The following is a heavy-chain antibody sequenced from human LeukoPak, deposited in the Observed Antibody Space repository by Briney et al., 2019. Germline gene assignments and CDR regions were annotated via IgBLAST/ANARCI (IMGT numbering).Heavy chain of an antibody. J-gene: IGHJ5*02. CDR1: GGSISSYY. CDR3: ARVVKEMATIWFDP. V-gene: IGHV4-59*01. Sequence: SETLSLTCTVSGGSISSYYWSWIRQPSGKGLEWIGYIYYSGSTNYNPSLKSRVTISVDTSKNQFSLKLSSVTAADTAVYYCARVVKEMATIWFDPWGQGTLVTVSS. CDR2: IYYSGST. D-gene: IGHD5-24*01.